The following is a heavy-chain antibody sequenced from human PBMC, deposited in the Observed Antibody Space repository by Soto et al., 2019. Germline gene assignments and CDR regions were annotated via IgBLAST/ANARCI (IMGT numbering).Heavy chain of an antibody. J-gene: IGHJ6*02. Sequence: SVKVSCQASGGTFSSYAISWVRQAPGQGLEWMGGIIPIFGTANYAQKFQGRVTITADESTSTAYMELSSLRSEDTAVYYCARSDSYYDFWSGYYSDVWGQGTTVTVSS. D-gene: IGHD3-3*01. CDR2: IIPIFGTA. V-gene: IGHV1-69*13. CDR3: ARSDSYYDFWSGYYSDV. CDR1: GGTFSSYA.